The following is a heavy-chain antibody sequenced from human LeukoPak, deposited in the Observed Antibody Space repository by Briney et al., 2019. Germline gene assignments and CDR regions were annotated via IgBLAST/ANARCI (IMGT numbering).Heavy chain of an antibody. D-gene: IGHD3-3*01. J-gene: IGHJ5*02. CDR2: IYYSGST. CDR1: GGSISSGDYY. Sequence: SQTLSLTCTVSGGSISSGDYYWSWIRQPPGKGLEWIGYIYYSGSTYYNPSLKSRVTISVDTSKNQFSLKLSSVTAADTAVYYCARGITIFGMVIIGFDPWGQGTLVTVSS. CDR3: ARGITIFGMVIIGFDP. V-gene: IGHV4-30-4*08.